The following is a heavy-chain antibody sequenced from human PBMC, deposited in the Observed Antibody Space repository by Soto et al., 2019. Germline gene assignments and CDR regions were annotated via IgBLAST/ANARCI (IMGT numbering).Heavy chain of an antibody. D-gene: IGHD1-26*01. V-gene: IGHV3-74*01. J-gene: IGHJ5*02. Sequence: PEGSLRLSCAASGFTFSSYWMHWVRQATGKGLVWVSRINSDGSSTSYADSVKGRFTISRDNAKNTLYLQMNSLRAEDTAVYYCARDGSGSYYATNWFEPWGKGTRGAVSS. CDR2: INSDGSST. CDR1: GFTFSSYW. CDR3: ARDGSGSYYATNWFEP.